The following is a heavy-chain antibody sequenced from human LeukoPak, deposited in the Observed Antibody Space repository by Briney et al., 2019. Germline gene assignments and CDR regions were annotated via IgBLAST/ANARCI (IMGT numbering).Heavy chain of an antibody. V-gene: IGHV3-11*01. CDR3: AKRRSSAFYYYYMDV. Sequence: GGSLRLSCVPSGFTFSVYYMSWLREAPGRGREWVSYFCSSGSIIYYTVSVRGRFTISRDNAKNSLCLQMNSLRAEDTAVYYWAKRRSSAFYYYYMDVWGKGTTVTVSS. J-gene: IGHJ6*03. CDR2: FCSSGSII. D-gene: IGHD1-1*01. CDR1: GFTFSVYY.